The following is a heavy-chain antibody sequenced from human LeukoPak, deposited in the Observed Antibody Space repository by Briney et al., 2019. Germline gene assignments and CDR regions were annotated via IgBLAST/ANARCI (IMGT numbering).Heavy chain of an antibody. D-gene: IGHD6-13*01. CDR1: GFTFSNYW. CDR3: ARDQGAAGDY. J-gene: IGHJ4*02. CDR2: IDQGGSEK. Sequence: GGSMRLSCAASGFTFSNYWMTWVRQAPGKGLEWVANIDQGGSEKFYVDSVKGRFTISRDNAKDSLYLQMNSLRAEVTALYYCARDQGAAGDYWGQGTLVTVSS. V-gene: IGHV3-7*01.